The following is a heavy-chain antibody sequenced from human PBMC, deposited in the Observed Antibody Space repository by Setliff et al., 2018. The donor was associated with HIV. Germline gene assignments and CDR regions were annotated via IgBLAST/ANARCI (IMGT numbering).Heavy chain of an antibody. J-gene: IGHJ6*03. CDR2: ISYDGSNK. CDR1: GFTFSSYA. D-gene: IGHD7-27*01. Sequence: GGSLRLSCAASGFTFSSYAMHWVRQAPGKGLEWVAVISYDGSNKYYADSVKGRFTISRDNSKNTLYLQMNSLRAEDTAVYFCARGPGVTRNYYYYMDVWGRGTTVTVPS. V-gene: IGHV3-30*01. CDR3: ARGPGVTRNYYYYMDV.